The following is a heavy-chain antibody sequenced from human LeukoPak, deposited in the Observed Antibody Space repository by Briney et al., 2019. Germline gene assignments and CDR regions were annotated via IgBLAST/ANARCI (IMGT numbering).Heavy chain of an antibody. CDR2: IYTSGST. D-gene: IGHD3-10*01. J-gene: IGHJ5*02. Sequence: SETLSLTCTVSGGSISSYYWSWIRQPAGKGLGWIGRIYTSGSTNYNPSLKSRVTMSVDTSKNQFSLKLSSVTAADTAVYYCARDRTMVRGVIGNWFDPWGQGTLVTVSS. CDR1: GGSISSYY. V-gene: IGHV4-4*07. CDR3: ARDRTMVRGVIGNWFDP.